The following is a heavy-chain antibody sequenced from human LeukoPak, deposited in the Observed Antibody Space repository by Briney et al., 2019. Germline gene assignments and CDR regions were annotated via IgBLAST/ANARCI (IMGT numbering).Heavy chain of an antibody. Sequence: GGSLRLSCAASGFTFSSYAMHWVRQAPGKGLEWVAVISYDGSNKYYADSVKGRFTISRDNSKDTLYLQMNSLRVEDTAVYYCARDGSPLHFLDWLPHFWGQGTLVTVSS. CDR1: GFTFSSYA. J-gene: IGHJ4*02. V-gene: IGHV3-30-3*01. CDR3: ARDGSPLHFLDWLPHF. D-gene: IGHD3/OR15-3a*01. CDR2: ISYDGSNK.